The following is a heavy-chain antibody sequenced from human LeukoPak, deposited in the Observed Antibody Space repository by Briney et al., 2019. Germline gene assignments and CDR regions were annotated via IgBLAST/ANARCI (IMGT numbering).Heavy chain of an antibody. CDR1: GFTFSRHG. CDR3: AKAISVGATTDAAD. V-gene: IGHV3-23*01. CDR2: ISGSGGST. D-gene: IGHD1-26*01. J-gene: IGHJ4*02. Sequence: GGSLRLSCVASGFTFSRHGMNWVRQAPGKGLEWVSAISGSGGSTYYADSVKGRFTISRDNSKNTLYLQMNSLRAEDTAVYYCAKAISVGATTDAADWGQGTLVTVSS.